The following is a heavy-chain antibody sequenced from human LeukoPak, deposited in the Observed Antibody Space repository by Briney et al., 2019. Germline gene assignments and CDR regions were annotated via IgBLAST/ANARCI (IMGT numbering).Heavy chain of an antibody. V-gene: IGHV4-59*01. Sequence: PSETLSLTCTVSGGSISSYYWSWIRQPPGKGLEWIGYIYYSGSTNYNPSLKSRVTISVDTSKNLFSLKLSSVTAADTAVYYCARFAHNWFDPWGQGTLVTVSS. CDR1: GGSISSYY. CDR3: ARFAHNWFDP. CDR2: IYYSGST. J-gene: IGHJ5*02.